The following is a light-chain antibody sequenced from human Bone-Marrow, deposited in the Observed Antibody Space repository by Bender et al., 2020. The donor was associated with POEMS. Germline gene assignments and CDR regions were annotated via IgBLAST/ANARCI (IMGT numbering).Light chain of an antibody. CDR1: SNDIGLYDY. V-gene: IGLV2-11*01. J-gene: IGLJ3*02. Sequence: QSALTQPASMSGSPGQSITIPCTGSSNDIGLYDYVSWYQHHPGKAPKLIVYDVRARPSGVPDRFSGSKSGSTASLTISGLQAEDEADYHCCSYAGSYVVFGGGTKVTVL. CDR2: DVR. CDR3: CSYAGSYVV.